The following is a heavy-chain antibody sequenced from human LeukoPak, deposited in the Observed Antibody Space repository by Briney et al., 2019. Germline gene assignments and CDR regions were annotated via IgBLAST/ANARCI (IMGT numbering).Heavy chain of an antibody. D-gene: IGHD1-1*01. CDR2: ISAYNGNT. CDR1: GYTVTSYG. J-gene: IGHJ4*02. Sequence: ASVKVSCKASGYTVTSYGISWVRQAPGQGLEWRGWISAYNGNTNYAQKLHGRGTMTTDTSTSTAYMELRSLRSDDTGVYYCARGPRGTIPYYFDYWGQGTMVTVSS. V-gene: IGHV1-18*01. CDR3: ARGPRGTIPYYFDY.